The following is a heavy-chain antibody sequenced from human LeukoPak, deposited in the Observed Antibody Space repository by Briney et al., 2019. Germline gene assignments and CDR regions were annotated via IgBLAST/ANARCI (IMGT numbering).Heavy chain of an antibody. J-gene: IGHJ4*02. V-gene: IGHV3-23*01. CDR2: ISGSGSGGST. CDR3: ARDKGTSYLSSFDY. D-gene: IGHD6-6*01. CDR1: GFTFSSSA. Sequence: GGSLRLSCAASGFTFSSSAMSWVRQAPGKGLEWVSSISGSGSGGSTYYADSVKGRFTISRDNSKNTLYLQMNSLRAADTAVYYCARDKGTSYLSSFDYWGQGTLVTVSS.